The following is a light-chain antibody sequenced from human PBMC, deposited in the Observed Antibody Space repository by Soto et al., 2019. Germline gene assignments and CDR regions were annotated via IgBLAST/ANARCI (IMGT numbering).Light chain of an antibody. V-gene: IGKV1-5*03. CDR1: QNINSW. CDR2: KAS. Sequence: DIPMTQSPSTLSASVGDGVTITCRASQNINSWLAWYQQKPGKAPKPLIYKASSLESGVPSRFSGSGSGTEFTLTISSLQPDDFATYYCQQYNSFSWTFGQGTKVEI. CDR3: QQYNSFSWT. J-gene: IGKJ1*01.